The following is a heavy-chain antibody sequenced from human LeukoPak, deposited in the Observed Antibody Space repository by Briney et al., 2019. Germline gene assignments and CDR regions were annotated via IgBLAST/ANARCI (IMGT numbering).Heavy chain of an antibody. V-gene: IGHV3-7*01. Sequence: PGGSLRLSCAASGFTFSSYWMSCVRQAPGKGLEWVANIKQDGSEKYYVDSVKGRFTISRDNAKNSLYLQMNSLRAEDTAVYYCAKRFRYCSGGSRYTGTGASYSYYYMDVWGKGTTVTVSS. CDR1: GFTFSSYW. J-gene: IGHJ6*03. D-gene: IGHD2-15*01. CDR2: IKQDGSEK. CDR3: AKRFRYCSGGSRYTGTGASYSYYYMDV.